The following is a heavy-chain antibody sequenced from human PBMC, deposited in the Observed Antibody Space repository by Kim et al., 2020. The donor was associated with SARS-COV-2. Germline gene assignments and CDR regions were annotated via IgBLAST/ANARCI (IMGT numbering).Heavy chain of an antibody. D-gene: IGHD3-22*01. V-gene: IGHV5-10-1*01. CDR3: ARHSRYYDSSGYSPTGDYGMDV. J-gene: IGHJ6*02. CDR2: IDPSDSYT. Sequence: GESLKISCKGSGYSFTSYWISWVRQMPGKGLEWMGRIDPSDSYTNYSPSFQGHVTISADKSISTAYLQWSSLKASDTAMYYCARHSRYYDSSGYSPTGDYGMDVWGQGATVTVSS. CDR1: GYSFTSYW.